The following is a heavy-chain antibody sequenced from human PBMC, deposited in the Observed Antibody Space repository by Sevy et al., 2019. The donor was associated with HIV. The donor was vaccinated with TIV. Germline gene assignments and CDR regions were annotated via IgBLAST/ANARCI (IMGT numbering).Heavy chain of an antibody. CDR3: HDGYDSSQLASYYYYGMDV. J-gene: IGHJ6*02. Sequence: GGSLRLSCAASGFTFSSYAMSWVRQAPGKGLEWVSTIRGSGGSTYYADSVKGRFTLSSNNSKNTLYFQMNRLRAEETAVYYCHDGYDSSQLASYYYYGMDVWGQGTTVTVSS. CDR2: IRGSGGST. V-gene: IGHV3-23*01. CDR1: GFTFSSYA. D-gene: IGHD3-22*01.